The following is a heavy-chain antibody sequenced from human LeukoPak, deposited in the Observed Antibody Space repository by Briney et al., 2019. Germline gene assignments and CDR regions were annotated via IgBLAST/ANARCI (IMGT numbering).Heavy chain of an antibody. CDR3: ARDLAAAGTSGY. V-gene: IGHV1-18*04. Sequence: ASVKVSSKASGYTFTSYGISWVRQAPGQGLEWMGWISAYNGNTNYAQKLQGRVTMTTDTSTSTAYMELRSLRSDDTAVYYCARDLAAAGTSGYWGQGTLVTVSS. CDR2: ISAYNGNT. J-gene: IGHJ4*02. D-gene: IGHD6-13*01. CDR1: GYTFTSYG.